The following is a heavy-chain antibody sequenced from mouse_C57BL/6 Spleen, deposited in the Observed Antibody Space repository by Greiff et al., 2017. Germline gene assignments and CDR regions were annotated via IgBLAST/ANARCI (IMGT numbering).Heavy chain of an antibody. CDR2: INPSTGGT. D-gene: IGHD1-2*01. CDR1: GFSFTGYY. CDR3: ARGITTAYYAMDY. J-gene: IGHJ4*01. V-gene: IGHV1-42*01. Sequence: VQLQQSGPELVQPGASVKISCKASGFSFTGYYMNWVKQSPEKSLEWIGEINPSTGGTTYNQKFKAKATLTEDKSSSTAYMQLKSLTSEDSAVYYCARGITTAYYAMDYWGQGTSVTVSS.